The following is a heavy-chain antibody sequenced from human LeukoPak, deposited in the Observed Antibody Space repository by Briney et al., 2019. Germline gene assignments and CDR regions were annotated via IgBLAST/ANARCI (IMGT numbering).Heavy chain of an antibody. D-gene: IGHD1-26*01. CDR2: ISWNSGSI. Sequence: PGRSLRLSCAASGFTFDDYAMHWVRQAPGKGLEWVSGISWNSGSIGYADSVKGRFTISRDNAKNSLYLQMNSLRAEDTALYYCAKDLGELPGKGWFDPWGQGTLVTVSS. CDR1: GFTFDDYA. J-gene: IGHJ5*02. CDR3: AKDLGELPGKGWFDP. V-gene: IGHV3-9*01.